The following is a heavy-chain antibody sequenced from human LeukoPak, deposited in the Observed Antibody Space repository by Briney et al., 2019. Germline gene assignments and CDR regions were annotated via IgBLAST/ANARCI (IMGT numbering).Heavy chain of an antibody. V-gene: IGHV4-34*01. CDR1: GGPFSGYY. CDR2: INHSGST. CDR3: ARVVTIFGVVPDYYYYYYMDV. J-gene: IGHJ6*03. Sequence: SDTLSLTCAVYGGPFSGYYWSWIRQPPGKGLEWIGEINHSGSTNYNPSLKSRVTISVDTSKNQFSLKLSSVTAADTAVYYCARVVTIFGVVPDYYYYYYMDVWGKGTTVTVYS. D-gene: IGHD3-3*01.